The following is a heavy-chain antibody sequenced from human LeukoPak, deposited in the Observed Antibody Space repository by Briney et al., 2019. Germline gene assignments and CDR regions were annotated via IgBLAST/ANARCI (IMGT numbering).Heavy chain of an antibody. CDR1: GFTFSSYS. J-gene: IGHJ4*02. V-gene: IGHV3-21*01. Sequence: GGSLRLSCAASGFTFSSYSMNWVRQAPGKGLEWVSSISSSSSYIYYADSVKGRFTISRDNAKNSLYLQMNSLRAKDTAVYYCARGPLGSRGYFDYWGQGTLVTVSS. D-gene: IGHD2-15*01. CDR3: ARGPLGSRGYFDY. CDR2: ISSSSSYI.